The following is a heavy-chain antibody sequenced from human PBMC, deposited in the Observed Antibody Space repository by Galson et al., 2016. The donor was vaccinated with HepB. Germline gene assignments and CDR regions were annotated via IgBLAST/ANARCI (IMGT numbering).Heavy chain of an antibody. J-gene: IGHJ6*02. CDR2: ISSSSSSI. D-gene: IGHD6-13*01. V-gene: IGHV3-48*02. CDR1: GFTFSSYS. Sequence: SLRLSCAASGFTFSSYSMNWVRQAPGKGLEWVSYISSSSSSIYYAASVKARFPISREHAKNSLYLQMNSRRDEDTAVYYCARDGGQQLVRWERLRKVYYYYAMDVWGQGTTVTVSS. CDR3: ARDGGQQLVRWERLRKVYYYYAMDV.